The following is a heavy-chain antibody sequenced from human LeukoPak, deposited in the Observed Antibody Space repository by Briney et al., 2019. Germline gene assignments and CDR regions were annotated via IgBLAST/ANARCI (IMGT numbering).Heavy chain of an antibody. Sequence: SETLSLTCAVYGGSFSGYYWSWIRQPPGKGLEWIGEINHSGSTNYHPSLKSRVTISVNTSKNQFSLKLSSVTAADTAVYYCARSGIAAAGMTVYFDYWGQGTLVTVSS. D-gene: IGHD6-13*01. CDR1: GGSFSGYY. CDR3: ARSGIAAAGMTVYFDY. J-gene: IGHJ4*02. CDR2: INHSGST. V-gene: IGHV4-34*01.